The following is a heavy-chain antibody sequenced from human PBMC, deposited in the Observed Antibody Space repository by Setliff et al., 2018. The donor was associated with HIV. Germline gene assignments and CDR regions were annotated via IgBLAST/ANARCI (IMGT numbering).Heavy chain of an antibody. J-gene: IGHJ4*02. CDR1: GYTFTTYA. V-gene: IGHV1-3*01. Sequence: ASVKVSCKASGYTFTTYALHWVRQAPGQRLEWMGWINAGNGDTKSSQKLQGRVTITRDTSASTAYMELSSLRSEDTAVYYCARDRRPAGINYGYGYLDDWGQGTLVTVSS. D-gene: IGHD2-2*02. CDR3: ARDRRPAGINYGYGYLDD. CDR2: INAGNGDT.